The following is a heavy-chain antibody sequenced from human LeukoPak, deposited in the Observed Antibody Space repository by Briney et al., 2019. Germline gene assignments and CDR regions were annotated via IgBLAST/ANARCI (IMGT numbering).Heavy chain of an antibody. D-gene: IGHD3-3*01. Sequence: SVKVSRKASGGTFSSYAISWVRQAPGQGLEWMGGIIPIFGTANYAQKFQGRVTITADESTSTAYMELSSLRSEDTAVYYCARVGNYDFPFDYWGQGTLVTVSS. CDR2: IIPIFGTA. V-gene: IGHV1-69*01. J-gene: IGHJ4*02. CDR3: ARVGNYDFPFDY. CDR1: GGTFSSYA.